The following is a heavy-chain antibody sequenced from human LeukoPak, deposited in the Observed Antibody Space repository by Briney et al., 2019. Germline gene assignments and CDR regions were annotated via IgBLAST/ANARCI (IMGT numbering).Heavy chain of an antibody. D-gene: IGHD3-3*01. Sequence: ASVKVSCKASGYTFTDYYMHWVRQAPGQGLEWMGWIDPDGGGTNYAQMFQGGVTMTRDTSISTAYMELSSLRSDDTAIYYCARVSGRSGPFEYWGQGTLVTVSS. CDR1: GYTFTDYY. CDR2: IDPDGGGT. V-gene: IGHV1-2*02. CDR3: ARVSGRSGPFEY. J-gene: IGHJ4*02.